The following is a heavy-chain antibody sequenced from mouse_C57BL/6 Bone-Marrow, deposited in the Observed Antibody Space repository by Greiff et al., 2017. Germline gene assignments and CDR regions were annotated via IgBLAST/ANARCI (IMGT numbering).Heavy chain of an antibody. Sequence: QVQLQQPGAELVRPGTSVKLSCKASGYTFTSCWMHWVKQRPGQGLEWIGVIDPSDSYTNYTQKFKGKATLTVDTSSSTAYMQLSSLTSEDSAVYYCARNGNYYGSSYWYFDVWGTGTTVTVSS. CDR3: ARNGNYYGSSYWYFDV. D-gene: IGHD1-1*01. V-gene: IGHV1-59*01. CDR1: GYTFTSCW. J-gene: IGHJ1*03. CDR2: IDPSDSYT.